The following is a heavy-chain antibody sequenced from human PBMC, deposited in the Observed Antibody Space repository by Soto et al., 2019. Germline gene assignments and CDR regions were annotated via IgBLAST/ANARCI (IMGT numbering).Heavy chain of an antibody. CDR3: ARDLGVVVVPPTFDY. Sequence: GGSLRLSCAASGFTFSSYAMSWVRRAPGKGLEWVSAISSSSANTYYADSPKGRFSISRDNAKNTLYLQMNSLSAGDTAVYYCARDLGVVVVPPTFDYWGQGVLVTVSS. CDR1: GFTFSSYA. D-gene: IGHD2-2*01. V-gene: IGHV3-23*01. CDR2: ISSSSANT. J-gene: IGHJ4*02.